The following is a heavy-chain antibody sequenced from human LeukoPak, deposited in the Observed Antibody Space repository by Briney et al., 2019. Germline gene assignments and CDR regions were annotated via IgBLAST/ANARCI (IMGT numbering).Heavy chain of an antibody. J-gene: IGHJ3*02. Sequence: GGSLRLSCAASGFTFSTYWMTWVRQAPGKGLEWVAVISYDGSNKYYADSVKGRFTISRDNSRNTVYLQMNSLRPEDTAVYYCARGSSGGSGFDIWGQGTMVTVSS. CDR2: ISYDGSNK. CDR1: GFTFSTYW. D-gene: IGHD6-13*01. V-gene: IGHV3-30*03. CDR3: ARGSSGGSGFDI.